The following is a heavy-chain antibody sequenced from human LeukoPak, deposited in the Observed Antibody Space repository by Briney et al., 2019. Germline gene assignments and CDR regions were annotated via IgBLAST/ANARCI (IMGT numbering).Heavy chain of an antibody. D-gene: IGHD4-17*01. Sequence: SETLSLTCTVSGGSISSGSYYWSWIRQPAGKGLEWIGRIYTSGSTNYNPSLKSRVTISVDTSKNQFSLKLSSVTAADTAVYYCARGQGRGDYGDPRPYYFDYWGQGTLVTVSS. J-gene: IGHJ4*02. V-gene: IGHV4-61*02. CDR3: ARGQGRGDYGDPRPYYFDY. CDR2: IYTSGST. CDR1: GGSISSGSYY.